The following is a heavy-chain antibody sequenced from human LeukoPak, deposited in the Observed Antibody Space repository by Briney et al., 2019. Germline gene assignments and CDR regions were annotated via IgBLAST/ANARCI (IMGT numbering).Heavy chain of an antibody. CDR1: GFTFSSYG. Sequence: PGRSLRLSCAASGFTFSSYGMHWVRQAPGKGLEWVSAISGSGGSTYYADSVKGRFTIFRDNSKKTLYLQMNSLTDEDTAVYFCAKVGYASGTYYNDWFDPWGQGTLVTVSS. D-gene: IGHD3-10*01. V-gene: IGHV3-23*01. J-gene: IGHJ5*02. CDR3: AKVGYASGTYYNDWFDP. CDR2: ISGSGGST.